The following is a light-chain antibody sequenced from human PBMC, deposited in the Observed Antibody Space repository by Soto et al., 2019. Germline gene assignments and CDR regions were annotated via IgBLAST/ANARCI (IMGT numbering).Light chain of an antibody. CDR1: SSNIGAGYD. V-gene: IGLV1-40*01. J-gene: IGLJ2*01. Sequence: QSALTQPPSVSGAPGQRVTISCTGSSSNIGAGYDVHWYQQLPGTAPKLLIYGNSNRPSGVPDRFSGSKSGTSASLAITGLQAEDEADYYCQSYASSLSGVVFGGGTKLTVL. CDR2: GNS. CDR3: QSYASSLSGVV.